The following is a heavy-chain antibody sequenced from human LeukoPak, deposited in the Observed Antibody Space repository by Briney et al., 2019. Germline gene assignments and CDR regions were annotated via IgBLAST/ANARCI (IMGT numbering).Heavy chain of an antibody. J-gene: IGHJ4*02. D-gene: IGHD1-14*01. CDR1: GYSISSGYY. V-gene: IGHV4-38-2*02. Sequence: PSETLSLTCTVSGYSISSGYYWGWIRQPPGKGLEWIGSIYHSGSTYYNPSLKSRFTISVDTSKNQFSRKLSSVTAANTAVYYCARGNPSSRHWGQGTLVTVSS. CDR3: ARGNPSSRH. CDR2: IYHSGST.